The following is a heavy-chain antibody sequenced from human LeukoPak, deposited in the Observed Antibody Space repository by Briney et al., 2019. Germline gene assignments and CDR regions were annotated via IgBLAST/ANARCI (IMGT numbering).Heavy chain of an antibody. CDR1: GGSISSSSYY. J-gene: IGHJ4*02. Sequence: SETLSLTCTVSGGSISSSSYYWGWIRQPPGKGLEWIGSIYYSGSTYYNPSLKSRVTISVDTSKNQFSLKLSSVTAADTAVYYCARLSYYHGSGILVDYWGQGTLVTVSS. CDR2: IYYSGST. CDR3: ARLSYYHGSGILVDY. D-gene: IGHD3-10*01. V-gene: IGHV4-39*01.